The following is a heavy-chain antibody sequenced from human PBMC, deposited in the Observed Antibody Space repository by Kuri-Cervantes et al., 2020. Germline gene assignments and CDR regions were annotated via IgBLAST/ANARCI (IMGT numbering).Heavy chain of an antibody. CDR2: IKQDGSEK. V-gene: IGHV3-7*01. Sequence: GGSLRLSCAASGFTVSSNYMSWVRQAPGKGLEWVANIKQDGSEKYYVDSVKGRFTISRDNAKNSLYLQMNSLRAEDTAVYYCARDLGEWELRNNWFDPWGQGTLVTVSS. J-gene: IGHJ5*02. CDR3: ARDLGEWELRNNWFDP. D-gene: IGHD1-26*01. CDR1: GFTVSSNY.